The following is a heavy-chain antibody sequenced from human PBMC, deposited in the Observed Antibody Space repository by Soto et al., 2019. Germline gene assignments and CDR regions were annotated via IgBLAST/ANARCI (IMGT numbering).Heavy chain of an antibody. CDR3: TTSPHRDSERVFV. D-gene: IGHD1-26*01. CDR1: GFTFSDEN. V-gene: IGHV3-21*06. Sequence: GGSLRLSCSASGFTFSDENMSWVRQVPGKGLEWVSGISGGGSYIFYADSVQGRFSISRDNPKNSLFLEMNSLRVEDTAVYYCTTSPHRDSERVFVWGQGTTVTVSS. CDR2: ISGGGSYI. J-gene: IGHJ6*02.